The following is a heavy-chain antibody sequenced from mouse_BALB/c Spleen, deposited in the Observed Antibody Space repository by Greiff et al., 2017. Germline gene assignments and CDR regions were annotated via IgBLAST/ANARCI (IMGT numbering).Heavy chain of an antibody. Sequence: QVQLQQPGAELVKPGASVKLSCKASGYTFTSYWMHWVKQRPGQGLEWIGEIDPSDSYTNYNQKFKGKATLTVDKSSSTAYMQLSSLTSEDSAVYYCARGRTMITTGDYWGQGTTLTVSS. J-gene: IGHJ2*01. D-gene: IGHD2-4*01. CDR1: GYTFTSYW. CDR2: IDPSDSYT. CDR3: ARGRTMITTGDY. V-gene: IGHV1-69*02.